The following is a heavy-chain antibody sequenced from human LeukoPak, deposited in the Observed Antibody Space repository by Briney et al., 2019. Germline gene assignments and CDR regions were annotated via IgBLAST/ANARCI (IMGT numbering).Heavy chain of an antibody. V-gene: IGHV1-46*01. CDR1: GYTFTSYY. J-gene: IGHJ4*02. Sequence: ASVKVSCKASGYTFTSYYMHWVRQATGQGLEWMGIINPSGGSTSYAQKFQGRVTMTRDMSTSTVYMELSSLRSEVTAVYYCARKGVNSYSSSLGFDYWGQGTLVTVSS. CDR2: INPSGGST. D-gene: IGHD6-6*01. CDR3: ARKGVNSYSSSLGFDY.